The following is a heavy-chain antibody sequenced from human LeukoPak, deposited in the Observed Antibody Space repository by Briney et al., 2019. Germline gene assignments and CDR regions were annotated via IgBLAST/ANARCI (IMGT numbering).Heavy chain of an antibody. J-gene: IGHJ4*02. CDR3: VKSGGYGLIDY. D-gene: IGHD1-26*01. CDR2: IYYTGSS. CDR1: GASISGSGYY. Sequence: PSETLSLTCAVSGASISGSGYYLGWIRQPPGKGLEWIGNIYYTGSSYYNASLQSRVTISIDTSKNQFSLRLNSVTAADTAMYYCVKSGGYGLIDYWGQGTLVTVSS. V-gene: IGHV4-39*01.